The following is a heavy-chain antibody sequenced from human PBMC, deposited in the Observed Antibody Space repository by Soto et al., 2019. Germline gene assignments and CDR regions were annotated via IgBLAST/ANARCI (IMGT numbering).Heavy chain of an antibody. CDR1: GFTFSSYA. J-gene: IGHJ4*02. Sequence: EVQLLESGGGVAQPGGSLRLSCAASGFTFSSYAMSWVRQAPGQGLEWVSTISASGGSTYYADSVKGRSTISRDNAMDTLYLQMNSLRADDTAVYYCAKGGDYSRADYGDAFAYWGQGTLVTVSS. CDR3: AKGGDYSRADYGDAFAY. D-gene: IGHD4-17*01. CDR2: ISASGGST. V-gene: IGHV3-23*01.